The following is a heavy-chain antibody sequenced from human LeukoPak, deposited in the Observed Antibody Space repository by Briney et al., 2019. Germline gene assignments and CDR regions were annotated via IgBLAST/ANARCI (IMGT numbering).Heavy chain of an antibody. CDR3: ARTMYSNYVFDY. J-gene: IGHJ4*02. Sequence: PGGSLRLSCAASGVTFSSYEMNWVRQAPGKGLEWVSYISSSGSTIYYADSVKGRSTISRDNAKNSLYLQMNSLRAEDAAVYYCARTMYSNYVFDYWGQGTLVTVSS. V-gene: IGHV3-48*03. CDR1: GVTFSSYE. D-gene: IGHD4-11*01. CDR2: ISSSGSTI.